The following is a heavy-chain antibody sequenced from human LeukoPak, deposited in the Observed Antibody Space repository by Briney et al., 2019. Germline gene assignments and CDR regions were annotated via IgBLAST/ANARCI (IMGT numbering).Heavy chain of an antibody. V-gene: IGHV4-39*01. CDR1: GGSISSISYY. CDR3: ARQWDEVYYFDY. CDR2: IYYSGST. Sequence: PSETLSLTCTVSGGSISSISYYWGWIRQPPRKGLKWIGSIYYSGSTYYNPSLKSRFTISVDTSKNQLSLKLTSVTAADTAVYYRARQWDEVYYFDYWGQGTLVTVSS. J-gene: IGHJ4*02. D-gene: IGHD1-26*01.